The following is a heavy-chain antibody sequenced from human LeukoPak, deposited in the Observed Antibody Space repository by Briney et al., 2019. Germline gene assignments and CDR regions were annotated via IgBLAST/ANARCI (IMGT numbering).Heavy chain of an antibody. CDR1: GFTFSSYA. CDR2: ISDSGGST. Sequence: PGGSLRLSYAASGFTFSSYAMSWVRQAPGKGLEWVSTISDSGGSTYYADSVKGRFTISRDNSKNTLYLQMNSLRAEDTAVYYCAKAVFSSGWSKNDYWGQGTLVTVSS. J-gene: IGHJ4*02. D-gene: IGHD6-19*01. V-gene: IGHV3-23*01. CDR3: AKAVFSSGWSKNDY.